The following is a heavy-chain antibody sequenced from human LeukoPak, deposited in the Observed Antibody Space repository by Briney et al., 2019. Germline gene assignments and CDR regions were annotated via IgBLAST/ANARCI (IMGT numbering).Heavy chain of an antibody. Sequence: GESLQISCQGSGYIFTSYWIGWVRQLPGKGLEWMGIIYPGDSDTRYSPSFQGQVTISADKSISTAYLQWSSLKASDTAMYYCARSGYSYEVHDYWGQGTLVTVSS. CDR2: IYPGDSDT. CDR1: GYIFTSYW. J-gene: IGHJ4*02. CDR3: ARSGYSYEVHDY. D-gene: IGHD5-18*01. V-gene: IGHV5-51*01.